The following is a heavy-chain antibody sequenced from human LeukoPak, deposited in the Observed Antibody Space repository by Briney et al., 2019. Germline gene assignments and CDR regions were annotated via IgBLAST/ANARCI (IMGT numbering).Heavy chain of an antibody. D-gene: IGHD2-2*02. Sequence: ALVKVSCKASGYTFTSYGISWVRQAPGQGLEWMGWISAYNGNTNYAQKLQGRVTMTTDTSTSTAYMELRSLRSDDTAVYYCARDGCSSTSCYRPPLDYWGQGTLVTVSS. V-gene: IGHV1-18*01. CDR3: ARDGCSSTSCYRPPLDY. J-gene: IGHJ4*02. CDR2: ISAYNGNT. CDR1: GYTFTSYG.